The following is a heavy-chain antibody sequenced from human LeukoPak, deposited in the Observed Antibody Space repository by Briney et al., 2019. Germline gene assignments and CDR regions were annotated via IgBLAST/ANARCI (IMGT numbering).Heavy chain of an antibody. CDR3: ARERSRSPYYFDY. Sequence: PGGSLRLSCAASGFTFSSYAMHWVRQAPGKGLEWVAVISYDGSNKYYADSVKGRFTISRDNSKNTLYLQMSSLRAEDTAVYYCARERSRSPYYFDYWGQGTLVTVSS. V-gene: IGHV3-30*04. CDR1: GFTFSSYA. J-gene: IGHJ4*02. CDR2: ISYDGSNK.